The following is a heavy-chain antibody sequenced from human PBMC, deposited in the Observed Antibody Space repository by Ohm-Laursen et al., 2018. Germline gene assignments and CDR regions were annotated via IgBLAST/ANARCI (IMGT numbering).Heavy chain of an antibody. J-gene: IGHJ3*02. CDR3: ARRAILWSPGAFDI. CDR2: IYSGGST. CDR1: GFTVSSNY. Sequence: SLRLSCTASGFTVSSNYMSWVRQAPGKGLEWVSVIYSGGSTYYADSVKGRFTISRDNSKNTLYLQMNSLRAEDTAVYYCARRAILWSPGAFDIWGQGTMVTISS. D-gene: IGHD2-21*01. V-gene: IGHV3-53*01.